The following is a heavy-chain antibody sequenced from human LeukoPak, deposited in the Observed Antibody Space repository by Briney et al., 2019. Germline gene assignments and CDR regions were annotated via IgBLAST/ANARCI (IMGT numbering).Heavy chain of an antibody. J-gene: IGHJ4*02. Sequence: GGSLRLSCAASGFTFSSYAMHWVRQAPGKGLEWVAVISYDGSNKYYADSVKGRFTISRDNSKNTLYLQMNSLRAEDTAVYCCARDERASTVPGFDYWGQGTLVTVSS. CDR1: GFTFSSYA. D-gene: IGHD4-17*01. CDR2: ISYDGSNK. CDR3: ARDERASTVPGFDY. V-gene: IGHV3-30*04.